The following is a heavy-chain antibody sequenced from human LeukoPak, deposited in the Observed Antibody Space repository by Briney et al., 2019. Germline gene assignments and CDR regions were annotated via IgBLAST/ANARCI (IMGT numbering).Heavy chain of an antibody. CDR1: GYTFTGYY. D-gene: IGHD3-22*01. V-gene: IGHV1-2*02. Sequence: ASVKVSCKASGYTFTGYYMHWVRQAPGQGLEWMGWINPNSGGTNYARKFQGRVTMTRDTSISTAYMELSRLRSDDTAVYYCARGAYYDSSGYSTPAYNWFDPWGQGTLVTVSS. CDR3: ARGAYYDSSGYSTPAYNWFDP. J-gene: IGHJ5*02. CDR2: INPNSGGT.